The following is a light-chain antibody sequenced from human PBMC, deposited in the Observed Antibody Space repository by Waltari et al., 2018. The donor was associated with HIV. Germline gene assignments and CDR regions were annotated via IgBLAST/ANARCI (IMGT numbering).Light chain of an antibody. CDR2: GAS. CDR1: QNVSSAY. J-gene: IGKJ2*01. V-gene: IGKV3-20*01. CDR3: QQYGTSPPYT. Sequence: EVVLTQSPGTLSLSQGERATLSCRASQNVSSAYLAWYRQKPGQAPRVLIYGASSRATGIPDRFSGSGSGTDFTLTISRLAPEDFAVYYCQQYGTSPPYTFGQGTRLDIK.